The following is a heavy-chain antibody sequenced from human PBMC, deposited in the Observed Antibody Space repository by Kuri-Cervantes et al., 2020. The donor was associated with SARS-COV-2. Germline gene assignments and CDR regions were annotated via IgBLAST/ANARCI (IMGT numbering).Heavy chain of an antibody. D-gene: IGHD2-2*01. CDR3: ARVVEVPAAQAPYYYYYMDV. CDR1: GYTFTSYD. V-gene: IGHV1-2*02. J-gene: IGHJ6*03. Sequence: ASVKVSCKASGYTFTSYDINWVRQATGQGLEWMGWMNPNSGGTNYAQKFQGRVTMTRDTSISTAYMELSRLRSDDTAVYYCARVVEVPAAQAPYYYYYMDVWGKGTTVTVSS. CDR2: MNPNSGGT.